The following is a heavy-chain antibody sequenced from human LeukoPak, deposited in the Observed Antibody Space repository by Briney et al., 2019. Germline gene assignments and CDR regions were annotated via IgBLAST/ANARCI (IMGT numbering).Heavy chain of an antibody. J-gene: IGHJ4*02. CDR3: ARQNYDFWSGSSTTIDY. D-gene: IGHD3-3*01. V-gene: IGHV4-59*01. Sequence: SETLSLTCAVYGGSFSGYYWSWIRQPPGKGLEWIGYIYYSGSTNYNPSLKSRVTISVDTSKNQFSLKLSSVTAADTAVYYCARQNYDFWSGSSTTIDYWGQGTLVTVSS. CDR1: GGSFSGYY. CDR2: IYYSGST.